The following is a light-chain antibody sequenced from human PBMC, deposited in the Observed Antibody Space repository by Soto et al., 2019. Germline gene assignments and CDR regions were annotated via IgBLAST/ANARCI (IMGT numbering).Light chain of an antibody. CDR3: QQRSNWPWT. CDR1: QSVSSS. J-gene: IGKJ2*01. V-gene: IGKV3-11*01. CDR2: DAS. Sequence: EIVLTQSPATLSLSPGERATLSCRASQSVSSSLGWYQQIPGQAPRLLIYDASNRATGIPARFSGSGSGTDFTLTISSLEPEDFAVYYCQQRSNWPWTFGQGTKLEIK.